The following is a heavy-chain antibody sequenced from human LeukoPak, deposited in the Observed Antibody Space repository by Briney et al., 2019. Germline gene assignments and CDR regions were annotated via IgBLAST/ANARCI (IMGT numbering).Heavy chain of an antibody. J-gene: IGHJ4*02. CDR2: ISYDGSNK. D-gene: IGHD3-22*01. Sequence: GRSLRLSCAASGFTFSSYAMHWVRQAPGKGLEWVAVISYDGSNKYYADSVKGRFTISRDNSKNTLYLQMNSLKTEDTAVYYCTRDYYDSSGYRNYWGQGTLVTVSS. CDR3: TRDYYDSSGYRNY. V-gene: IGHV3-30*04. CDR1: GFTFSSYA.